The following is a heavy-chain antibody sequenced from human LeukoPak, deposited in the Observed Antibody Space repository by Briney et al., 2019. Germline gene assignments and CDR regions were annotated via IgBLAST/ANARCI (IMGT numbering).Heavy chain of an antibody. CDR2: INPNSGGT. J-gene: IGHJ4*02. CDR3: ARSPPPQIYSSGYYGDY. Sequence: GASVKVSCKASGYTFTGYYMHWVRQAPGQGLEWMGWINPNSGGTNYAQKFQGRVTMTRDTSISTAYMELSRLRSDDTAVYYCARSPPPQIYSSGYYGDYWGQGTLVTVSS. D-gene: IGHD3-22*01. CDR1: GYTFTGYY. V-gene: IGHV1-2*02.